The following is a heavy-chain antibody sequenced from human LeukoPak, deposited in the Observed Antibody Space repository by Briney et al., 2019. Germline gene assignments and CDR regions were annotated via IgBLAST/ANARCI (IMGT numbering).Heavy chain of an antibody. CDR2: IYSGGST. J-gene: IGHJ4*02. Sequence: GGSLRLSCAASGFTVSSNYMSWVRQAPGKGLEWVSVIYSGGSTYYADSVKGRFTISRDNAKNSLYLQMNSLRAEDTAVYYCARGRRAGSGYFDYWGQGTLVTVSS. CDR3: ARGRRAGSGYFDY. CDR1: GFTVSSNY. D-gene: IGHD6-25*01. V-gene: IGHV3-66*01.